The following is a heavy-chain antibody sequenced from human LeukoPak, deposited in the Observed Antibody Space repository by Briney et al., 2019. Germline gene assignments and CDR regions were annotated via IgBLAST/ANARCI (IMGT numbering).Heavy chain of an antibody. CDR3: ARGSRPHYYYGMDV. J-gene: IGHJ6*02. CDR2: IYTSGCT. Sequence: SQTLPLTCLFCGGSISSGSYYWSWIRQPAGKALECIGRIYTSGCTNYNPSLKSRVTILVDTSKNQFSLKLSSVTAANTAVYYCARGSRPHYYYGMDVWGQGTTVTVSS. V-gene: IGHV4-61*02. CDR1: GGSISSGSYY.